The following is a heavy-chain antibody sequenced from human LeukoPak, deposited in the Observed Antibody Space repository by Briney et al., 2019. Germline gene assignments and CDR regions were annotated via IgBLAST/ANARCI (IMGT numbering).Heavy chain of an antibody. V-gene: IGHV1-69*04. CDR1: GGTFSSYA. Sequence: SVKVSCKASGGTFSSYAISWVRQAPGQGLEWMGRIIPILGIANYAQKFQGRVTITADKSTSTAYMELNSLRSEDTAVYYCAASRLGYCSSTSCYALGYFDYWGQGTLVTVSS. CDR3: AASRLGYCSSTSCYALGYFDY. J-gene: IGHJ4*02. D-gene: IGHD2-2*01. CDR2: IIPILGIA.